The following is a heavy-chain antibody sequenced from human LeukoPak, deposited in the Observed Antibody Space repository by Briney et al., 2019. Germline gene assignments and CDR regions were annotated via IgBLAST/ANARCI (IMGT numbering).Heavy chain of an antibody. CDR3: AKERVKLAARPVGLDY. Sequence: GSLRLSCEASGFIFGNYAMSWVRQTPGKGLEWVSSISGSGGTKYYVDSVKGRFTISRDNSKNTLYLQMNSLKAEDTALYYCAKERVKLAARPVGLDYWGQGTLVTVSS. J-gene: IGHJ4*02. V-gene: IGHV3-23*01. CDR1: GFIFGNYA. CDR2: ISGSGGTK. D-gene: IGHD6-6*01.